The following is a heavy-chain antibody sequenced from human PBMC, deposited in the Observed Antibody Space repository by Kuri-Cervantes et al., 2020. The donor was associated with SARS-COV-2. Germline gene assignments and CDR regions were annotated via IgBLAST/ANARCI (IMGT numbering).Heavy chain of an antibody. J-gene: IGHJ4*02. CDR2: INPNSGGT. CDR1: GYTFTGYY. Sequence: ASVKVSCKASGYTFTGYYMHWVRQAPGQGLEWMGWINPNSGGTNYAQKFQGWVTMTRDTSISTAYMELSRLRSEDTAVYYCATEVGYCSGGSCYGFDYWGQGTLVTVSS. CDR3: ATEVGYCSGGSCYGFDY. V-gene: IGHV1-2*04. D-gene: IGHD2-15*01.